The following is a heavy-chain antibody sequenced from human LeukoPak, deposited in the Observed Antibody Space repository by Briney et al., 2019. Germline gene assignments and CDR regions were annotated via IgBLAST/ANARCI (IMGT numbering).Heavy chain of an antibody. D-gene: IGHD2-8*02. J-gene: IGHJ4*02. CDR1: GFTFTNYL. V-gene: IGHV1-46*01. Sequence: GASVKVSCKSSGFTFTNYLLHWVRQAPGQGLEWVGRIAPSVDTTNYAQKFRDRVTTTRDTSTSTVYMELRSLRSEGTAVYSCVREESGGYFDYWGQGTLVSVSS. CDR2: IAPSVDTT. CDR3: VREESGGYFDY.